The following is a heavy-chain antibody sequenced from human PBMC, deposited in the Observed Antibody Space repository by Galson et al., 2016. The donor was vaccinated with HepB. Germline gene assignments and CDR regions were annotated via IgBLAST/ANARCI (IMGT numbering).Heavy chain of an antibody. V-gene: IGHV6-1*01. D-gene: IGHD4-23*01. CDR1: GDSVSSYTGV. Sequence: CAISGDSVSSYTGVWNWIRQSPSRGLEWLGRTYYRSQWYYHYAESVKGRITIYPDTSKNHFSLRLTSVTPEDTAVYYCARDSPGNSFLDYWSQGTLVTVSS. J-gene: IGHJ4*02. CDR2: TYYRSQWYY. CDR3: ARDSPGNSFLDY.